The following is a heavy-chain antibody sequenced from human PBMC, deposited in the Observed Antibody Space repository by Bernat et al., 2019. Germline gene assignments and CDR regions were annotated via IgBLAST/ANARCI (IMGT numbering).Heavy chain of an antibody. D-gene: IGHD3-16*01. CDR1: GFSLSTSGVG. CDR3: VHRGGGNYYYYMDV. J-gene: IGHJ6*03. V-gene: IGHV2-5*02. Sequence: QITLKESGPTLVKPTQTLTLTCTFSGFSLSTSGVGVGWIRQPPGKALEWLALIYWDDDKRYSPSLRSRLTITKDTSKNQVVLTMTNVDPVDTATYYCVHRGGGNYYYYMDVWGKGTTVTVSS. CDR2: IYWDDDK.